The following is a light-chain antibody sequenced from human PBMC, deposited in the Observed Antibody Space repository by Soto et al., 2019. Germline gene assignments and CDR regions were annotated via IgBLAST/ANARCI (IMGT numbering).Light chain of an antibody. V-gene: IGKV3-15*01. J-gene: IGKJ4*01. CDR2: GAS. CDR3: QQYNNWPPLT. CDR1: QSVSSN. Sequence: EIVMTLSPATLSVSPGERATLSCRASQSVSSNLAWYQQKPGQAPRLLIYGASSRATGIPARFSGSGSGTEFTLTISSLQSEDFAVYYCQQYNNWPPLTFGGGTKVDIQ.